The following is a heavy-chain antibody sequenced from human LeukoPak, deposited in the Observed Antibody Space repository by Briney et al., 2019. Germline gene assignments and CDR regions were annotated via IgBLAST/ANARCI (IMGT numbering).Heavy chain of an antibody. V-gene: IGHV1-24*01. D-gene: IGHD3-10*01. CDR3: ATFSGDNYYYGMDV. Sequence: GASVKVSCKVSGYTLTELSMHWVRQAPGKGLEWMGGFDPEDGETIYAQKFQGRVTMTEDTSTDTAYMELNSLRSEDTAVYYCATFSGDNYYYGMDVWGQGTTVTVSS. CDR1: GYTLTELS. CDR2: FDPEDGET. J-gene: IGHJ6*02.